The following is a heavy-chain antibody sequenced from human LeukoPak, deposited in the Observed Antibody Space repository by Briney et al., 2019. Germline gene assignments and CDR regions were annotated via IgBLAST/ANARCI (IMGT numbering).Heavy chain of an antibody. CDR3: ASYCGGDCQVGDAFDI. D-gene: IGHD2-21*02. J-gene: IGHJ3*02. Sequence: PSETLSLTCTVSGGSISSSNWWSWVRQPPGKGLEWIGEIYHSGSTNYNPSLKSRVTISVDKSKNQFSLKLSSVTAADTAVYYCASYCGGDCQVGDAFDIWGQGTMVTVSS. CDR1: GGSISSSNW. CDR2: IYHSGST. V-gene: IGHV4-4*02.